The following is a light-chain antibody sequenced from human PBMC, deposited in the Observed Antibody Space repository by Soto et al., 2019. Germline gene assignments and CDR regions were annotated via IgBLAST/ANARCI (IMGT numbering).Light chain of an antibody. V-gene: IGKV3-15*01. CDR3: HQYNSWPRGT. Sequence: EIMMTQSPGTLSVSPGAGATLSCTASQSVNRNLAWYQQKPGQPPRLLLYDAFTSATGIPVRFRGSWSGTAFTLTINSLHSEDSAVYSYHQYNSWPRGTSGPGTKVEIK. CDR1: QSVNRN. CDR2: DAF. J-gene: IGKJ3*01.